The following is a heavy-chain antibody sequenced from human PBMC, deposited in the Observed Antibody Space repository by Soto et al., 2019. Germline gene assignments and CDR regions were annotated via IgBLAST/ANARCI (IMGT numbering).Heavy chain of an antibody. CDR2: ISYDGSNK. Sequence: QVQLVESGGGVVQPGRSLKLSCAASRFTFSSYAMHWVRQAPGKGLEWVAVISYDGSNKYYADSVKGRFTISRDNSKNTLYLQMNSLRAEDTAVYYCARDNSPYSSGWHNRHFDYWGQGTLVTVSS. CDR3: ARDNSPYSSGWHNRHFDY. V-gene: IGHV3-30-3*01. J-gene: IGHJ4*02. D-gene: IGHD6-19*01. CDR1: RFTFSSYA.